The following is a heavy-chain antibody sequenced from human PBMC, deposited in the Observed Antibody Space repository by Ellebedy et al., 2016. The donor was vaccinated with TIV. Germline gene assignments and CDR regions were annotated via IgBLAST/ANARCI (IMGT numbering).Heavy chain of an antibody. J-gene: IGHJ4*02. CDR3: AKGGEQWPQDY. CDR1: GFTFSHYW. D-gene: IGHD6-19*01. CDR2: INSDAVST. Sequence: GESLKISCAASGFTFSHYWMHWVRQAPGKGPVWVSRINSDAVSTAYADSVKGRFTISRDNAKNTLFLQMNSLRAEDTAVYYCAKGGEQWPQDYWGQGTLVTVSS. V-gene: IGHV3-74*01.